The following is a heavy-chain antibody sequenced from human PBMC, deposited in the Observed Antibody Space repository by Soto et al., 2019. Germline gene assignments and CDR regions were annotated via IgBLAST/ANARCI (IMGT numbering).Heavy chain of an antibody. Sequence: EVQLVESGGGLVQPGGSLRLSCAASGFSFSSYWMHWVRQAPGKGLEWVSRINCDGSTTNYADSVKGRFTISRDNAKSTLYMQMKRLTGVNAADNSCESVAREECGVWDAWGQGTLVAESS. CDR2: INCDGSTT. CDR3: ESVAREECGVWDA. CDR1: GFSFSSYW. V-gene: IGHV3-74*01. D-gene: IGHD1-26*01. J-gene: IGHJ1*01.